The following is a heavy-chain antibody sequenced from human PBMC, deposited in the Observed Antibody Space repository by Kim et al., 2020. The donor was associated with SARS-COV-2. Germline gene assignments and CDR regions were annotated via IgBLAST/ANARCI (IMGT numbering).Heavy chain of an antibody. D-gene: IGHD2-15*01. Sequence: SVKVSCKASGGTFSSYAISWVRQAPGQGLEWMGGIIPIFGTANYAQKFQGRVTITADESTSTAYMELSSLRSEDTAVYYCARGSRIVSGGRRGMDVWGQGTTVTVSS. CDR1: GGTFSSYA. J-gene: IGHJ6*02. CDR2: IIPIFGTA. CDR3: ARGSRIVSGGRRGMDV. V-gene: IGHV1-69*13.